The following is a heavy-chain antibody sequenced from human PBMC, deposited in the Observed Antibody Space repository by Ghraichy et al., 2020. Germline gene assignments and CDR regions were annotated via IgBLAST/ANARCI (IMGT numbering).Heavy chain of an antibody. Sequence: SETLSLTCAVYGGSFSGYYWSWIRQPPGKGLEWIGEINHSGSTNYNPSLKSRVTISVDTSKNQFSLKLSSVTAADTAVYYCASRTYTATGWVVDYWGQGTLVTVSS. CDR3: ASRTYTATGWVVDY. CDR2: INHSGST. J-gene: IGHJ4*02. CDR1: GGSFSGYY. V-gene: IGHV4-34*01. D-gene: IGHD5-18*01.